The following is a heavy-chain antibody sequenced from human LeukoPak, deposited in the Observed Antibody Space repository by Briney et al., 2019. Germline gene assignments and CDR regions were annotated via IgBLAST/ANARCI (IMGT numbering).Heavy chain of an antibody. CDR2: ISGSGGST. CDR3: AKDPSGSYYYYYGMDV. V-gene: IGHV3-23*01. J-gene: IGHJ6*02. D-gene: IGHD1-26*01. CDR1: GFTFSSYA. Sequence: GGSLRLSCAASGFTFSSYAMSWGRQAPGKGLEWVSAISGSGGSTYYADSAKGRFTISRDNSKNTLYLQMNSLRAEDTAVYYCAKDPSGSYYYYYGMDVWGQGTTVTVSS.